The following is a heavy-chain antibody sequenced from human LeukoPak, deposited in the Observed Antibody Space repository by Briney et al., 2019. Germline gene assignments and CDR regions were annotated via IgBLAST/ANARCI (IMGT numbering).Heavy chain of an antibody. CDR1: GGSFSGYY. V-gene: IGHV4-34*01. CDR2: INHSGST. CDR3: ARLREIFDAFEI. Sequence: SETLSLTCAVYGGSFSGYYWSWIRQPPGKGLEWIGEINHSGSTNYNPSLKSRVTISVDTSKDQFSLKLSSVTAADTAVYYCARLREIFDAFEIWGQGTMVTVSS. J-gene: IGHJ3*02.